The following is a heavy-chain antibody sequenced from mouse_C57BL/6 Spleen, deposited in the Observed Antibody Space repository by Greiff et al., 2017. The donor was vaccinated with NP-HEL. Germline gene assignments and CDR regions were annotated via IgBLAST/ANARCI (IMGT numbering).Heavy chain of an antibody. V-gene: IGHV1-72*01. CDR3: ASYYGSSLYYFDY. D-gene: IGHD1-1*01. CDR2: IDPNSGGT. Sequence: VQLQQSGAELVKPGASVKLSCKASGYTFTSYWMHWVKQRPGRGLEWIGRIDPNSGGTKYNEKFKSKATLTVDKPSSTAYMQLSSLTSEDSAVYYCASYYGSSLYYFDYWGQGTTLTVSS. J-gene: IGHJ2*01. CDR1: GYTFTSYW.